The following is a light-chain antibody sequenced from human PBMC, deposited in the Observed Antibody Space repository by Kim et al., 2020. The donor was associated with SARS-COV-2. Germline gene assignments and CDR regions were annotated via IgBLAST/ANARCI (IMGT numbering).Light chain of an antibody. V-gene: IGLV3-21*04. J-gene: IGLJ2*01. CDR2: YDD. CDR3: QVWDRSSDQVL. Sequence: APGKTATMTCGGNNIGSENVHWYQQQPGQAPVLVIHYDDGRPSGIPDRFSGSKSGNTATLTISRVEAGDEADYYCQVWDRSSDQVLFGGGTKLTVL. CDR1: NIGSEN.